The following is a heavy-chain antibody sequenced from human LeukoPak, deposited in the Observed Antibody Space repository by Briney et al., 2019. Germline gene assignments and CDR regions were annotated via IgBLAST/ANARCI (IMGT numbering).Heavy chain of an antibody. V-gene: IGHV4-61*01. CDR2: IYYSGST. CDR1: GDSVSSGSYY. J-gene: IGHJ5*02. CDR3: ARGVGRWYYDILTGYYLGWFDP. D-gene: IGHD3-9*01. Sequence: SETLSLTCSVSGDSVSSGSYYWSWIRQPPEKGLEWIGYIYYSGSTNYNPSLKSRVTISVDTSKNQFSLKLSSVTAADTAVYYCARGVGRWYYDILTGYYLGWFDPWGQGTLVTVSS.